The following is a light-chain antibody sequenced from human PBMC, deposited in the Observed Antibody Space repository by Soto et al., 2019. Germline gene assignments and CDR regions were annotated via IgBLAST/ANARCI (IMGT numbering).Light chain of an antibody. J-gene: IGKJ3*01. CDR2: AAS. CDR1: QNVSSY. Sequence: EIVLTQSPATLSLSPGETATLSCRASQNVSSYLAWYQQKPGQAPRLLIYAASNTATGIPARFSGSGSRIDFTLTISSLEPEDVAVYYCQQRSNWPFTFGPGHKVDMK. V-gene: IGKV3-11*01. CDR3: QQRSNWPFT.